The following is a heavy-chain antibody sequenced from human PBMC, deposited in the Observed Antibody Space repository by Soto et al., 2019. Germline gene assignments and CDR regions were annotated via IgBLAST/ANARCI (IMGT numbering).Heavy chain of an antibody. Sequence: ASVKVSCKASGYTFTSYGISWVRQAPGQGLEWMGWISAYNGNTNYAQKLQGRVTMTTDTSTSTAYMELRSLRSDDTAVYYCATTAAPGGYYYYYYMDVRGKGTTVTVSS. CDR1: GYTFTSYG. J-gene: IGHJ6*03. V-gene: IGHV1-18*01. D-gene: IGHD2-2*01. CDR3: ATTAAPGGYYYYYYMDV. CDR2: ISAYNGNT.